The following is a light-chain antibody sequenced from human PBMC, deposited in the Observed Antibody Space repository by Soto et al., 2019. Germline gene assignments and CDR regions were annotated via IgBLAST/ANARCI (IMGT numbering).Light chain of an antibody. CDR2: DAS. J-gene: IGKJ1*01. CDR3: QQYNPYSRT. V-gene: IGKV1-5*01. Sequence: DIQMTQSPSTLSASVVDRVTITCRASQSISSWLAWYQQKPGKAPKLLIYDASSLESGVPSRFSGSGSGTDFTLTISSLQRDDFAIYYCQQYNPYSRTFGQGTKVDIK. CDR1: QSISSW.